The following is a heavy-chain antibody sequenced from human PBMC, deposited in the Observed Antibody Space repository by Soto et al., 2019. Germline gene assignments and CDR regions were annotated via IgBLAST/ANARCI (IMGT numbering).Heavy chain of an antibody. Sequence: GESRKISCKGSGYSFTSYWISWVRQMPGKGLEWMGRIDPSDSYTNYSPSFQGHVTISADKSISTAYLQWSSLKASDTAMYYCASCGKAGFTLYGMDVWGQGTTVTVSS. CDR1: GYSFTSYW. J-gene: IGHJ6*02. CDR2: IDPSDSYT. V-gene: IGHV5-10-1*01. CDR3: ASCGKAGFTLYGMDV. D-gene: IGHD6-13*01.